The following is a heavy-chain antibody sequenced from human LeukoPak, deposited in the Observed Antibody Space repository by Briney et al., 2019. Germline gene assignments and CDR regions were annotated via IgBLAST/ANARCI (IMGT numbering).Heavy chain of an antibody. J-gene: IGHJ4*02. CDR1: GFTFSSFD. CDR2: ISSNGGST. D-gene: IGHD6-19*01. CDR3: VTTPFIEAGLSFDY. V-gene: IGHV3-64D*09. Sequence: GGSLRLSCSASGFTFSSFDMHWVRQAPGQGLEYVSAISSNGGSTYYADSVKGRFTISRDNSKNTLYLQMSSLRAEDTAVYYCVTTPFIEAGLSFDYWGQGTLVTVSS.